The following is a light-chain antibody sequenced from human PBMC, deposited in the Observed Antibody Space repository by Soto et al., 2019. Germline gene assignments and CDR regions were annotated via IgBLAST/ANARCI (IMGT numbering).Light chain of an antibody. CDR1: SSDIGGYKY. Sequence: QSALTQPASVSGSPGQSITISCTGTSSDIGGYKYVSWYQQHPGKAPKLILYEVSNRPSGVSNRFSGSKSGNTASLTISGLQAEDEADYYCSSYRSGTLYVFGTGTKLTVL. V-gene: IGLV2-14*01. CDR2: EVS. J-gene: IGLJ1*01. CDR3: SSYRSGTLYV.